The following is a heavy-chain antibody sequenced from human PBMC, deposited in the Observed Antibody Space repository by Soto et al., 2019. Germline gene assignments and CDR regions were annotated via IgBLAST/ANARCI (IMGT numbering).Heavy chain of an antibody. CDR3: ARTYSDFWSGYYTVFDY. CDR2: INHSGST. CDR1: GGSFSGYY. J-gene: IGHJ4*02. D-gene: IGHD3-3*01. V-gene: IGHV4-34*01. Sequence: SETLSLTCAVYGGSFSGYYWSWIRQPPGKGLEWIGEINHSGSTNYNPSLKSRVTISVDTSKNQFSLKLSSVTAADTAVYYCARTYSDFWSGYYTVFDYWGQGNLVTASS.